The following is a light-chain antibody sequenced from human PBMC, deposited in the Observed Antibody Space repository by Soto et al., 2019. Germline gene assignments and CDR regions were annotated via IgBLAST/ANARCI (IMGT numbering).Light chain of an antibody. CDR3: QQYNGYPLT. J-gene: IGKJ4*01. CDR1: QSVDSW. Sequence: DIQMTQSPSTLSPSVGDRVTITRRASQSVDSWLAWYQQKPGKAPNLLIYDASTLQSGVPSRFSGSGDGTEFSLTISSLHPDDFATYYCQQYNGYPLTFGGGTKVEIK. V-gene: IGKV1-5*01. CDR2: DAS.